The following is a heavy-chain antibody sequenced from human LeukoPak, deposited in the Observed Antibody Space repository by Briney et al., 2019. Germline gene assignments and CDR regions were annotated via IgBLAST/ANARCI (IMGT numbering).Heavy chain of an antibody. Sequence: SETLSLTCTVSGGSISSSSYYWGWIRQPPGKGLEWIGSIYYSGSTYYNPSLKSRVTISVDTSKNQFSLKLSSVTAADTAVYYCARLFWNPRYYFDYWGQGTLVTVSS. CDR3: ARLFWNPRYYFDY. CDR1: GGSISSSSYY. D-gene: IGHD1-1*01. V-gene: IGHV4-39*01. CDR2: IYYSGST. J-gene: IGHJ4*02.